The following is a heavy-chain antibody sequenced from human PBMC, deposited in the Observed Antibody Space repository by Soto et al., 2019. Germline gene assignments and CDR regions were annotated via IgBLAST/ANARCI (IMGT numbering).Heavy chain of an antibody. CDR3: ARAIMVYAPLYGMDV. V-gene: IGHV3-33*01. CDR1: GFTFSSYG. D-gene: IGHD2-8*01. Sequence: QVQLVESGGGMVQPGRSLRLSCAASGFTFSSYGMHWVRQAPGKGLEWVAVIWYDGSNKYYADSVKGRFTISRDNSKNTLYLQMNSLRAEDTAVYYCARAIMVYAPLYGMDVWGQGTTVTVSS. J-gene: IGHJ6*02. CDR2: IWYDGSNK.